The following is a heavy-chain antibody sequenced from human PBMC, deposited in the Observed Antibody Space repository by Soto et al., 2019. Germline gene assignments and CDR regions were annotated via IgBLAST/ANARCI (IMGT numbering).Heavy chain of an antibody. CDR1: GFNFNNAW. Sequence: EVQLVESGGGLVKPGESLRLSCAASGFNFNNAWLNWVRQAPGKGLEWVGRIRTKTEGGTTDYAAPVKASFTISRDDSKNTLYLQMNSLKSEDTAVYYCTTDIAVASPYGGRWGQGTLVTVSS. CDR3: TTDIAVASPYGGR. CDR2: IRTKTEGGTT. V-gene: IGHV3-15*07. J-gene: IGHJ4*02. D-gene: IGHD6-13*01.